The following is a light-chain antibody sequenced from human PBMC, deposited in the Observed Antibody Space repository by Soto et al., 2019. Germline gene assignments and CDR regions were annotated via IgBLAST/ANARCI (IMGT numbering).Light chain of an antibody. CDR1: QSVGSG. CDR2: GAS. J-gene: IGKJ4*01. V-gene: IGKV3-15*01. Sequence: EIVMTQSPATLSVSPGDRATLSCRASQSVGSGLAWYQQKPGQAPRLLIYGASTRATGIPARFSGSGSGTEFTLTISSLQAEDVAVYYCQHYNNWPPLTFGGGTKVEIK. CDR3: QHYNNWPPLT.